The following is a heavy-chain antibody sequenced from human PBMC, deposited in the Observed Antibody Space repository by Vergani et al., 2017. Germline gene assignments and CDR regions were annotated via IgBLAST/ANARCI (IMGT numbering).Heavy chain of an antibody. CDR3: AGGYCSGERCYSFWREIVVPFDP. Sequence: LLVQSGSEVKNPGASVRVTCKASGYNFANYGIAWVRQAPGQGLEWMGWLGPDNGNMKYAQKFQGRLTMTTDTSTNTAFLELRSLRSEDTAVYYCAGGYCSGERCYSFWREIVVPFDPWGQGTLVTVSS. D-gene: IGHD2-15*01. CDR1: GYNFANYG. CDR2: LGPDNGNM. J-gene: IGHJ5*02. V-gene: IGHV1-18*01.